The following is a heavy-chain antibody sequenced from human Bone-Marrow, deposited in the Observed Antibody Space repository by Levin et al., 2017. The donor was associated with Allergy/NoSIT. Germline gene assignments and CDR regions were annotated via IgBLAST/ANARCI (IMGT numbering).Heavy chain of an antibody. V-gene: IGHV3-33*01. D-gene: IGHD6-13*01. CDR1: GFTFSSYG. Sequence: GESLKISCAASGFTFSSYGMHWVRQAPGKGLEWVAVIWFDGSNKYYADSVKGRFTISRDNPKNTLYLQVNSLRAEDTAVYYCARGAADGIYYYYYYMDVWGKGTTVTVSS. J-gene: IGHJ6*03. CDR3: ARGAADGIYYYYYYMDV. CDR2: IWFDGSNK.